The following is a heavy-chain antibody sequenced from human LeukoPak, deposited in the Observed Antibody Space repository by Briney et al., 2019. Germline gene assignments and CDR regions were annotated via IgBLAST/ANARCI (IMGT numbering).Heavy chain of an antibody. CDR1: GFTFSSYG. V-gene: IGHV3-23*01. D-gene: IGHD3-22*01. Sequence: PGGSLRLSCAASGFTFSSYGMSWVRQAPGKGLEWVSAISGSGGSTYYADSVKGRFTISRDNSKNTLYLQMNSLRAEDTAVYYCAKESIYGDSSGYPYVDYFDYWGQGTLVTVSS. J-gene: IGHJ4*02. CDR3: AKESIYGDSSGYPYVDYFDY. CDR2: ISGSGGST.